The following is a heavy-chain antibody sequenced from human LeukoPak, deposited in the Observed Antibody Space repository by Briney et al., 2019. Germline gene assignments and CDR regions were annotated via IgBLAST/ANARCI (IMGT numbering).Heavy chain of an antibody. J-gene: IGHJ4*02. CDR1: GFPFSSYA. CDR2: ISGSGGTT. CDR3: AKAELGVDTFFDY. Sequence: GGSLRLSCAASGFPFSSYAMSWVRQAPGKGLEWVSAISGSGGTTYYADSVKGRFTISRDNSKNTLYLQVNSLRAEDTAVYYCAKAELGVDTFFDYWGQGTLVTVSS. V-gene: IGHV3-23*01. D-gene: IGHD3-3*01.